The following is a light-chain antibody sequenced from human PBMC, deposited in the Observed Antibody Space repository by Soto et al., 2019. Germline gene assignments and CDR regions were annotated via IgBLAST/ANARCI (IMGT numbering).Light chain of an antibody. V-gene: IGKV1-6*01. Sequence: AIQMTQSPSSPSASVGDRVTITCRASQGIRSDLAWYQKKSGNAPKLLIYAASSLQSGVPSRFSGSGFGSDFTLTISSLQPEDFATYYCLQDYGYPRTFGQGTSVEI. CDR3: LQDYGYPRT. J-gene: IGKJ1*01. CDR2: AAS. CDR1: QGIRSD.